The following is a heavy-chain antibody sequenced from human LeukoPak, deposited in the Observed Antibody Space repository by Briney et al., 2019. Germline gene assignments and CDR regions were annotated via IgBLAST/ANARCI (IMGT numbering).Heavy chain of an antibody. CDR3: AGMTSYSSGRYFDY. CDR1: GGSISGYY. J-gene: IGHJ4*02. V-gene: IGHV4-59*01. CDR2: IYYSGTT. D-gene: IGHD6-19*01. Sequence: SETLSLTCTVTGGSISGYYWSWIRQPPGKGLEWIGFIYYSGTTNYNPSLKSRVTVSVDTSKNQFSLMLSSVTAADTAVYYCAGMTSYSSGRYFDYWGQGTLVTVSS.